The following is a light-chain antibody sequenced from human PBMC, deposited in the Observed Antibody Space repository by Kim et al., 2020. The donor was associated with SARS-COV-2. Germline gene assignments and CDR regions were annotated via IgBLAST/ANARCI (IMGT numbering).Light chain of an antibody. Sequence: ELTQDPAVSVALGQTVRITCQGDSLRSYYASWYQQKPGQAPVLVIYGKNNRPSGLPDRFSGSSSGNTASLTITGAQAEDEADYYCNSRDSSGNHWVFGG. CDR3: NSRDSSGNHWV. CDR2: GKN. CDR1: SLRSYY. V-gene: IGLV3-19*01. J-gene: IGLJ3*02.